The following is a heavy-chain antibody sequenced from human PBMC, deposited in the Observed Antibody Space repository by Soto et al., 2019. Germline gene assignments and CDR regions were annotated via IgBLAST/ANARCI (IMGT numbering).Heavy chain of an antibody. CDR3: ARLNGYCISSSCHGHYAMDV. J-gene: IGHJ6*02. Sequence: SQTLSVTSTVYGGSLRGSYQPGCRLLPGTGLEWIGEINHSGSTNYNPSLKSRVTISVDTSKNQFSLKLTSVTAADTAVYYCARLNGYCISSSCHGHYAMDVWGQGTTVT. CDR2: INHSGST. CDR1: GGSLRGSY. D-gene: IGHD2-2*01. V-gene: IGHV4-34*01.